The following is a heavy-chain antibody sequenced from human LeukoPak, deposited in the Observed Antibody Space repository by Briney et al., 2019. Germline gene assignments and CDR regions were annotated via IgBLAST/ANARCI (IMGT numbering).Heavy chain of an antibody. CDR1: GFTVSSNY. Sequence: GGSLRLSCAASGFTVSSNYMSWVRQAPGKGLEWVSVIYSGGTIYYADSVKGRFTISRDNSKNTLYLQTNSLRAEDTAVYYCAREGSYDGSTMWYFDHWGQGTLVTVSS. CDR2: IYSGGTI. J-gene: IGHJ4*02. CDR3: AREGSYDGSTMWYFDH. D-gene: IGHD3-22*01. V-gene: IGHV3-53*01.